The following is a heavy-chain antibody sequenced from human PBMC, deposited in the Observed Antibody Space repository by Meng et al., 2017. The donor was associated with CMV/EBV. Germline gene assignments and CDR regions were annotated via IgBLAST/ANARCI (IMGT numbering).Heavy chain of an antibody. CDR2: ISASGGST. J-gene: IGHJ4*02. CDR3: AKLATGYDTSGRTDY. D-gene: IGHD3-22*01. CDR1: GFTFSSYA. Sequence: GGSLRLSCAASGFTFSSYAMSWVRQAPGKGLEWVSGISASGGSTYYADSVKGRFTITRDNSKNTLFLQMNSLRADDTAVDYCAKLATGYDTSGRTDYWGQGTLVTVSS. V-gene: IGHV3-23*01.